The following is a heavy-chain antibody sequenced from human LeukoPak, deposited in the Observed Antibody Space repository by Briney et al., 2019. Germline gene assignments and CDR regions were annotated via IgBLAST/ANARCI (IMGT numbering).Heavy chain of an antibody. Sequence: SHTLSLTCAVAEDSVSSNRASWHWIRQSPSKGLEWLGRTYYRSKWSNDYADSVKSRITISPDPSKNEFSLQLNSVTPEDTAVYYCARDPDSSYEWGPFDSWGQGTLVTVSS. CDR2: TYYRSKWSN. V-gene: IGHV6-1*01. D-gene: IGHD3-16*01. CDR3: ARDPDSSYEWGPFDS. J-gene: IGHJ5*01. CDR1: EDSVSSNRAS.